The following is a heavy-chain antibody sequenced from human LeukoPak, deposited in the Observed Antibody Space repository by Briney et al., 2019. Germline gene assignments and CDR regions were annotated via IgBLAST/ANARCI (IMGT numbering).Heavy chain of an antibody. CDR2: TSGSGGST. CDR1: GFTFSSYA. V-gene: IGHV3-23*01. D-gene: IGHD6-13*01. CDR3: AKCLYSSSWSTSDAFDI. J-gene: IGHJ3*02. Sequence: GGSLRLSCAASGFTFSSYAMSWVRQAPGKGLEWVSVTSGSGGSTYYADSVKGRFTISRDNSKNTLYLQMYSLRAEDTAVYYCAKCLYSSSWSTSDAFDIWGQGTMVTVSS.